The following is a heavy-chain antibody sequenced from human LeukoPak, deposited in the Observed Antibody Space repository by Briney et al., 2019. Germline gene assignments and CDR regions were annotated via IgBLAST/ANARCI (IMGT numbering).Heavy chain of an antibody. D-gene: IGHD6-13*01. CDR1: GGSISSSNW. J-gene: IGHJ4*02. CDR2: IYHSGST. CDR3: ARALRSSHFDY. V-gene: IGHV4-4*02. Sequence: SGTLSLTCAVSGGSISSSNWWSWVRQPPGKGLEWIGEIYHSGSTNYNPSLKSRVTISVDTSKNQFSLKLSSVTAADTAVYYCARALRSSHFDYWGQGTLVTVSS.